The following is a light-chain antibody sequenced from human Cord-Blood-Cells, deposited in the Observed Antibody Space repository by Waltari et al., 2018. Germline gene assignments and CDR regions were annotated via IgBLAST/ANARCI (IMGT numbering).Light chain of an antibody. Sequence: QSALTQPPSPSGSPGQSVTISCTGTSSAVGGYNYVSWYQTHPGKAPKLLISKVSNRPSGVPDRCSGSKSGNPASLTVSGLQAEDEADYYCSSYAGSNNLVFCGGTKLTVL. V-gene: IGLV2-8*01. J-gene: IGLJ2*01. CDR1: SSAVGGYNY. CDR2: KVS. CDR3: SSYAGSNNLV.